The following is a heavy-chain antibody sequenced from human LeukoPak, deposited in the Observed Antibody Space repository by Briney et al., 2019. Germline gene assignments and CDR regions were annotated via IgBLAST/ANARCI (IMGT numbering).Heavy chain of an antibody. V-gene: IGHV1-2*02. CDR2: MNPNSGGT. Sequence: GASVKVSCKASGYTFTSYYIHWVRQAPGRGLEWMGWMNPNSGGTNYAQNFQGRVTMTRDTSISTAYMEVSRLRSDDTAVYYCARKKYPYYSDSRGPFDSWGQGTLVTVSS. D-gene: IGHD3-22*01. J-gene: IGHJ5*01. CDR1: GYTFTSYY. CDR3: ARKKYPYYSDSRGPFDS.